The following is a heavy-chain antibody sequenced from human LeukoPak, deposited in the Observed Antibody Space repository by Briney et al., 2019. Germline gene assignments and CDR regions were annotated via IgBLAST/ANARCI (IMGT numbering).Heavy chain of an antibody. CDR3: AVATTAYAFDI. V-gene: IGHV4-4*02. J-gene: IGHJ3*02. D-gene: IGHD5-12*01. CDR1: GGPISSSNW. CDR2: ICHSGST. Sequence: SGTLSLTCAVSGGPISSSNWWSWVRQPPGKGLEWIGEICHSGSTNYNPSLESRVTISVDKSKNQFSLKVSSVTAADTAVYYCAVATTAYAFDIWGQGTMVTVSS.